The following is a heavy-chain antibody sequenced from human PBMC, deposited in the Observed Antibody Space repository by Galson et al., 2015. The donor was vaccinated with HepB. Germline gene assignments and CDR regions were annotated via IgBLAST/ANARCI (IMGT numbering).Heavy chain of an antibody. J-gene: IGHJ6*03. V-gene: IGHV3-7*01. D-gene: IGHD5-18*01. CDR2: IKQDGSEK. CDR3: ARDGPYVDTAMVSGEEYYYYYYMDV. Sequence: SLRLSCAASGFTFSSYWMSWVRQAPGKGLEWVANIKQDGSEKYYVDSVKGRFTISRDNAKNSLYLQMNSLRAEDTAVYYCARDGPYVDTAMVSGEEYYYYYYMDVWGKGTTVTVSS. CDR1: GFTFSSYW.